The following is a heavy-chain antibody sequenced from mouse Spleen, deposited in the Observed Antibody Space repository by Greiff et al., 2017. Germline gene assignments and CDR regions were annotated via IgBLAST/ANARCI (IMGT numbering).Heavy chain of an antibody. V-gene: IGHV1-15*01. CDR2: IDPETGGT. CDR1: GYTFTDYE. D-gene: IGHD1-1*01. Sequence: QVQLKQSGAELVRPGASVTLSCKASGYTFTDYEMHWVKQTPVHGLEWIGAIDPETGGTAYNQKFKGKAILTADKSSSTAYMELRSLTSEDSAVYNCTRWIYVYFDYWGQGTTLTVSS. J-gene: IGHJ2*01. CDR3: TRWIYVYFDY.